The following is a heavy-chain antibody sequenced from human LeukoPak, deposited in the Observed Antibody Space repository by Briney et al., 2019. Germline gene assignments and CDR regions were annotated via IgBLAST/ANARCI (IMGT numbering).Heavy chain of an antibody. D-gene: IGHD3-22*01. J-gene: IGHJ4*02. CDR2: MNPNSGNT. CDR3: ARGFEDSSGYYYFDY. Sequence: GASVKVSCKASGYTFTSYDINWVRQATGQGLEWMGWMNPNSGNTGYAQRFQGRVTMTRNTSISTAYMELSSLRSEDTAVYYCARGFEDSSGYYYFDYWGQGTLVTVSS. V-gene: IGHV1-8*01. CDR1: GYTFTSYD.